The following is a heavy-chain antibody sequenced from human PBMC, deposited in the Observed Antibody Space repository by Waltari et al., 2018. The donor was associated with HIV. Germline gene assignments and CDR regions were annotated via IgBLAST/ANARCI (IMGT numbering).Heavy chain of an antibody. CDR1: QGFTFDVVG. D-gene: IGHD2-21*01. CDR2: VVHDGRIQ. V-gene: IGHV3-30*18. CDR3: AKERSRVSTWNV. Sequence: QVHLVESGGGVVQPGGSLRLSCVASQGFTFDVVGLHWVRHVPGKGLECVAAVVHDGRIQYYRDSVRGRFTISRDNSKRSTYLQMNNLKVEDSGLYYCAKERSRVSTWNVWGQGTMVIVSS. J-gene: IGHJ3*01.